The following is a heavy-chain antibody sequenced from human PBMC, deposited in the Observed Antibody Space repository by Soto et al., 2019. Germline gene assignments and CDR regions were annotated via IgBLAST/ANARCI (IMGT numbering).Heavy chain of an antibody. Sequence: QVQLVQSRAEVKKPGASVKVSCKASGYTFTSYGISWVRQAPGQGLEWMGWISAYNGNTNYAQKLQGRVTMTTDTSTSTAYMELRSLRSDDTAVYYCARDHPLEYSSSPEPDYIDVSGKGTTVTVSS. D-gene: IGHD6-6*01. CDR3: ARDHPLEYSSSPEPDYIDV. V-gene: IGHV1-18*01. J-gene: IGHJ6*03. CDR2: ISAYNGNT. CDR1: GYTFTSYG.